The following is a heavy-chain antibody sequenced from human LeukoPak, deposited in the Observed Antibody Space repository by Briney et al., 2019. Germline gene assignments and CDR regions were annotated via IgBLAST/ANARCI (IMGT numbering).Heavy chain of an antibody. CDR1: GFTFSSTA. J-gene: IGHJ5*02. Sequence: GGSLRLSCAASGFTFSSTAISWVRHAHGKGLEWVSIITGSGASTSYADSAQGRFTISTANSNNTLYLQMNSLRADDTAVYYCVKRRYCSSNSFIRALSSRFDPWGQRTLVTVSS. V-gene: IGHV3-23*01. CDR3: VKRRYCSSNSFIRALSSRFDP. D-gene: IGHD2-2*01. CDR2: ITGSGAST.